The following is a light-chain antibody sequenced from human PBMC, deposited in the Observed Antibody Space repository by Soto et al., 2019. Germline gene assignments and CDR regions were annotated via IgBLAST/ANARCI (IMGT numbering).Light chain of an antibody. Sequence: EIVLTQSPATLSVSQGDRATLSCRASQSIGSAIAWYQHKPGQAPRLLIYGASTRATGIPARFSGSGSGTEFTLTISSLQSEDFAVYYCQQYHNWWTFGQGTKVDIK. CDR3: QQYHNWWT. CDR1: QSIGSA. CDR2: GAS. V-gene: IGKV3-15*01. J-gene: IGKJ1*01.